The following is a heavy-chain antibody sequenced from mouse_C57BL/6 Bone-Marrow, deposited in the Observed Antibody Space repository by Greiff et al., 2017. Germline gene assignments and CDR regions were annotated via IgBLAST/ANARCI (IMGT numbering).Heavy chain of an antibody. V-gene: IGHV7-3*01. Sequence: EVKLMESGGGLVQPGGSLSLSCAASGFTFTDYYMSWVRQPPGKALEWLGFIRNKANGYTTESSASVKGRFTISRDNSQSILYLQMNALRAEDSATYYCARYDYGSSPWFAYWGQGTLVTVSA. CDR3: ARYDYGSSPWFAY. D-gene: IGHD1-1*01. J-gene: IGHJ3*01. CDR2: IRNKANGYTT. CDR1: GFTFTDYY.